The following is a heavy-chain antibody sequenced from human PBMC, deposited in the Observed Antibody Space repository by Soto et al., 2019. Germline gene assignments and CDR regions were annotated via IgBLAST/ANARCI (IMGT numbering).Heavy chain of an antibody. V-gene: IGHV1-18*01. Sequence: ASVKVSCKASGYTFTSYGISWVQQAPGQGLEWMGWISAYNGNTNYAQKLQGRVTMTTDTSTSTAYMELRSLRSDDTAVYYCARDNEYCSGGSCQGTVLFDYWGQGTLVTVSS. CDR3: ARDNEYCSGGSCQGTVLFDY. D-gene: IGHD2-15*01. CDR1: GYTFTSYG. J-gene: IGHJ4*02. CDR2: ISAYNGNT.